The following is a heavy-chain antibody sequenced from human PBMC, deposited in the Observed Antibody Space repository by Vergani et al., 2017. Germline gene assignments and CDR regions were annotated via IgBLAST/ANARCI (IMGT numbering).Heavy chain of an antibody. Sequence: DVHLAESGGGFFQPGGSLRLSCSASGFSFNSYWMNWVRQVPGKGLLWVSRIKSDGSITAYADSVKGRFTISRDNAQNTLYLQMNSLRVEDTGVYYCARARCIETCYMSNWLDSWGQGTLVTVSS. V-gene: IGHV3-74*03. J-gene: IGHJ5*01. CDR1: GFSFNSYW. D-gene: IGHD3-9*01. CDR2: IKSDGSIT. CDR3: ARARCIETCYMSNWLDS.